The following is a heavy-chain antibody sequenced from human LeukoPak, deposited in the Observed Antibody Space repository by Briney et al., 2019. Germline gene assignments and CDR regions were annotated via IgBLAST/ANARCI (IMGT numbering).Heavy chain of an antibody. CDR2: INPYSGAL. J-gene: IGHJ5*02. CDR3: ATATVTHTRDP. Sequence: ASVTVSCQPSGYTFSDFYLNWVRQAPGQGLEWMGWINPYSGALISAQSLQGRLTMTWDTSTGTAYMELTRLTSDDTAVYYCATATVTHTRDPWGQGTLVTVSS. V-gene: IGHV1-2*02. D-gene: IGHD1-1*01. CDR1: GYTFSDFY.